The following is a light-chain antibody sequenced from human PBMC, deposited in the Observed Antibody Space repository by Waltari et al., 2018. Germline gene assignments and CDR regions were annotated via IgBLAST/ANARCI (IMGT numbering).Light chain of an antibody. CDR2: NTS. CDR3: QQRTNWPLT. V-gene: IGKV3-11*01. J-gene: IGKJ4*01. Sequence: DIVLTQSPATLALSPGERATLPCRPSQSVNNNLAWYQQKPGQAPRLPIYNTSNRATGIPARFSGSGTGTDFTLTISSLEPEDFAVYYCQQRTNWPLTFGGGTKVEIK. CDR1: QSVNNN.